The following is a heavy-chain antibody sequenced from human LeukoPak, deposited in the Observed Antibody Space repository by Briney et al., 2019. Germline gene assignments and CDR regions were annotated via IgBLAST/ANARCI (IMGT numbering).Heavy chain of an antibody. J-gene: IGHJ4*02. CDR2: FSGSGGNT. CDR1: GFTFSSYA. Sequence: PGGSLRLSCAASGFTFSSYAMSWVRQAPGKGLEWVSTFSGSGGNTYYADSVKGRFTISRDNSKNTLYLQMTSLRAEDTAVYYCAKGRITVDYWGQGTLVTVSS. CDR3: AKGRITVDY. D-gene: IGHD3-10*01. V-gene: IGHV3-23*01.